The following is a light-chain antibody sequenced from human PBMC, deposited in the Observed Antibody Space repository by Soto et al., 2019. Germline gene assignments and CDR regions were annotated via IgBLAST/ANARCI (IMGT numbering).Light chain of an antibody. CDR3: QPYSDSLRT. J-gene: IGKJ1*01. V-gene: IGKV4-1*01. CDR1: QSVLFRSNNKNY. CDR2: WAS. Sequence: DIVMIQTPDSLAVSLGERATINCRSSQSVLFRSNNKNYLAWYQQKSGQPPKLLISWASSRASGVPDRFSGSGSVTDFTLPISGLQAEDVAVYYCQPYSDSLRTFGQGTKVEIK.